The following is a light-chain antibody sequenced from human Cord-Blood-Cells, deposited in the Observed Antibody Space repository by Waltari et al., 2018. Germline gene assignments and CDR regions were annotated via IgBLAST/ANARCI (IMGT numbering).Light chain of an antibody. V-gene: IGLV2-14*01. Sequence: QSALTQPAPVSGSPGQSITISCTGTSRAVGVYNYVFWYHQHPGKAPKLMIYDVSTRPSGVSNRFSGSKSGNTASLTISGLQAEDEADYYCSSYTSSSTVVFGGGTKLTVL. CDR1: SRAVGVYNY. CDR3: SSYTSSSTVV. CDR2: DVS. J-gene: IGLJ2*01.